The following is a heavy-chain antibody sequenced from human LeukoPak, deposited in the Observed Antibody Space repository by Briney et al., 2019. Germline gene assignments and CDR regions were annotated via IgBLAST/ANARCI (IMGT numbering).Heavy chain of an antibody. V-gene: IGHV3-66*01. CDR3: ARSGYSYGFPDAFDI. Sequence: GGSLRLSCAASGFTFSSYGMHWVRQAPGKGLEWVSVIYSGGSTYYADSVKGRFTISRDNSKNTLYLQMNSLRAEDTAVYYCARSGYSYGFPDAFDIWGQGTMVTVSS. CDR2: IYSGGST. J-gene: IGHJ3*02. D-gene: IGHD5-18*01. CDR1: GFTFSSYG.